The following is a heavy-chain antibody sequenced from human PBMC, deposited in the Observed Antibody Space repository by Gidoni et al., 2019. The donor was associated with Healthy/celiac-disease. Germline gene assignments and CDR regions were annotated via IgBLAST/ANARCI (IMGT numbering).Heavy chain of an antibody. V-gene: IGHV4-59*01. D-gene: IGHD3-9*01. CDR1: GGSISSYY. CDR3: ASFRGYYDILTGQPRGYYYGMDV. Sequence: QVQLQESGPGLVKPSETLSLTCTVSGGSISSYYWSWIRQPPGKGLEWIGYIYYSGSTNYNPSLKSRVTISVDTSKNQFSLKLSSVTAADTAVYYCASFRGYYDILTGQPRGYYYGMDVWGQGTTVTVSS. CDR2: IYYSGST. J-gene: IGHJ6*02.